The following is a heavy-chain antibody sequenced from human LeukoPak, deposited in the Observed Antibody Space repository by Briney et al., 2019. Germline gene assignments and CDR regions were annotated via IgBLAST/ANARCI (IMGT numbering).Heavy chain of an antibody. CDR3: ARVYGAAGRYYFDY. V-gene: IGHV1-3*01. J-gene: IGHJ4*02. Sequence: ASVKLSCKASGYTFTSYAMHWVRQAPGQRLEWMGWINAGNGNTKYSQKFQGRVTITRDTSASTAYMELSSLRSEDTAVYYCARVYGAAGRYYFDYWGQGTLVTVSS. CDR2: INAGNGNT. D-gene: IGHD6-13*01. CDR1: GYTFTSYA.